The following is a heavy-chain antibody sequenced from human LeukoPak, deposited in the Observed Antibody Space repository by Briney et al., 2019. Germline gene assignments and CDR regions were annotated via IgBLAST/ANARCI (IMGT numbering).Heavy chain of an antibody. D-gene: IGHD5-12*01. CDR2: INQDGSEE. CDR1: GFTFSNYW. J-gene: IGHJ4*02. Sequence: GGSLRLSCAASGFTFSNYWMSWVRQAPGKGLEWVAHINQDGSEEHYMDSVKARFIISRDNAKNSLSLQMDSLRSEDTAVYYCVRDGGVSGYDLLDYWGQGTLVTVSS. V-gene: IGHV3-7*01. CDR3: VRDGGVSGYDLLDY.